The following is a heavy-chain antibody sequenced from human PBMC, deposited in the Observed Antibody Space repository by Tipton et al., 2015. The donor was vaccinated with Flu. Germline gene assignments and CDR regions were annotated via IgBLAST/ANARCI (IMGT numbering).Heavy chain of an antibody. Sequence: SGFTFKSYGFHWVRQAPGKGLEWAAVISYDGTIYYYTDSVKGRFIISRDNSKNILYLEMSSLRGEDTAVYFCANEMATALTYKYYAMDVWGQGTTVTVSS. CDR1: GFTFKSYG. CDR2: ISYDGTIY. CDR3: ANEMATALTYKYYAMDV. V-gene: IGHV3-30*19. J-gene: IGHJ6*02. D-gene: IGHD5-24*01.